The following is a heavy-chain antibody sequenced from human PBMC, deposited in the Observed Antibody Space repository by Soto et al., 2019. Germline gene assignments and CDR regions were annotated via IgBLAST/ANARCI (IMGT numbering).Heavy chain of an antibody. CDR2: ISSSSSYT. D-gene: IGHD5-12*01. J-gene: IGHJ4*02. CDR1: GSTFSDYY. V-gene: IGHV3-11*06. CDR3: ARFSSLGNSGSASPDY. Sequence: GGSLRLSCAASGSTFSDYYMRWIRQSPGKGPEWVSYISSSSSYTNYAASVQGRFTISRDNAKNSLYLQMNSLRADDTPLHYCARFSSLGNSGSASPDYWGQVTPINVSS.